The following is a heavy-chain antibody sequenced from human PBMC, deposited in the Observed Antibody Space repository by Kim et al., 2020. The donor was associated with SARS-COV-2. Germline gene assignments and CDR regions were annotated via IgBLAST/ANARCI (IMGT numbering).Heavy chain of an antibody. V-gene: IGHV4-59*09. Sequence: TNSTPSLNSRVTISVDTSKTQFSLDLSSVTAADTAVYYCARGPNRYYFDYWGQGTLVTVSS. J-gene: IGHJ4*02. CDR2: T. CDR3: ARGPNRYYFDY.